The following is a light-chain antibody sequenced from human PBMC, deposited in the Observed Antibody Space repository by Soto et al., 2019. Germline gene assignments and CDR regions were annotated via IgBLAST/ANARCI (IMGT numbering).Light chain of an antibody. CDR2: DNG. V-gene: IGLV1-51*01. CDR3: GTWDDSLHIEV. J-gene: IGLJ1*01. Sequence: QSVLTQPPSVSAAPGQKVSISCSGMSSNIGNNYVSWYQHLPGTAPQLLIYDNGKRPSGISDRFSGSKSGTSATLGITGLQTGDEADYYCGTWDDSLHIEVFGTGTKVTVL. CDR1: SSNIGNNY.